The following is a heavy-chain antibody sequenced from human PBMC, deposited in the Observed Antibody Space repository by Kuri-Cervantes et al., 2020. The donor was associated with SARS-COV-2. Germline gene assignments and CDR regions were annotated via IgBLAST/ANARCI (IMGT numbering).Heavy chain of an antibody. CDR3: ASTYYDFWSGYYGGYDY. V-gene: IGHV4-34*01. CDR1: GGSFSDYY. CDR2: INHSGST. D-gene: IGHD3-3*01. Sequence: SQTLSLTCAVYGGSFSDYYWSWVRQPPGKGLEWIGEINHSGSTNYNPSLKSRVTISVDTSKNQFSLKLSSVTAADTAVYYCASTYYDFWSGYYGGYDYWAREPWSPSPQ. J-gene: IGHJ4*02.